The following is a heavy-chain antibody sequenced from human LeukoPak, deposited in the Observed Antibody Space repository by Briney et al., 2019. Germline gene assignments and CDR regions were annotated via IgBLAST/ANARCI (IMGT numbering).Heavy chain of an antibody. V-gene: IGHV3-7*01. J-gene: IGHJ4*02. Sequence: PGGSLRLSCAASGFTVSSNYMSWVRQAPGKGLEWVANINQDGSEKNYVDSVKGRFTISRDNAKNSLYLQMNSLRAEDTAVYYCARWSSSWYYFDYWGRGTLVTVSS. CDR1: GFTVSSNY. CDR2: INQDGSEK. CDR3: ARWSSSWYYFDY. D-gene: IGHD6-13*01.